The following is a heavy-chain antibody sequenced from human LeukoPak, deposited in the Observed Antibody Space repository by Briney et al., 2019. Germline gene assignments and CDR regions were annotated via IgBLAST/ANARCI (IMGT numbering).Heavy chain of an antibody. CDR3: ARDTYCSGGRCYSRVGY. CDR1: GYTFTNYP. Sequence: ASVKVSCKASGYTFTNYPMNWVRQAPGQGLEWMGWINTNTGNPTYAQGITERFVFSWDTSVNTAYLQINSLKPEDTAVYFCARDTYCSGGRCYSRVGYWGQGTVVTVSS. CDR2: INTNTGNP. J-gene: IGHJ4*02. D-gene: IGHD2-15*01. V-gene: IGHV7-4-1*02.